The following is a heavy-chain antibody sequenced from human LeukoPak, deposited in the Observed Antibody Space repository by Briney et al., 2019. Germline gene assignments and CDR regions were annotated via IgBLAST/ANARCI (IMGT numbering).Heavy chain of an antibody. CDR3: ARAYCSGGSCYSKYFQH. CDR1: GGSFSGYY. V-gene: IGHV4-34*01. CDR2: INHSGST. D-gene: IGHD2-15*01. J-gene: IGHJ1*01. Sequence: PSETLSLTCAVYGGSFSGYYWSWIRQPPGKGLEWIGEINHSGSTNYNPSLKSRVTISVDTSKNQFSLKLSSVTAADTAVYYCARAYCSGGSCYSKYFQHWGQGTLVTVSS.